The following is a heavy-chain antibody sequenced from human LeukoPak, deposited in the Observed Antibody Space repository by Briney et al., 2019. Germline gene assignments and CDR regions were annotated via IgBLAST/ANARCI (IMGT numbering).Heavy chain of an antibody. CDR2: INAGNGNT. Sequence: GASVKVCCKASGYTFTSYGMHWVRQAPGQRLEWMGWINAGNGNTKYSQKFQGRVTITRDTSASTAYMELSSLRSEDTAVYYCARHYSGYNFGCDSWGQGTLVTVSS. CDR3: ARHYSGYNFGCDS. CDR1: GYTFTSYG. D-gene: IGHD5-12*01. V-gene: IGHV1-3*01. J-gene: IGHJ5*01.